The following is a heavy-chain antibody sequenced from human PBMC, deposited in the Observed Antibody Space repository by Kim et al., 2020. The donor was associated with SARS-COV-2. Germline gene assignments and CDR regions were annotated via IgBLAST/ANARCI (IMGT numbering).Heavy chain of an antibody. V-gene: IGHV1-24*01. J-gene: IGHJ4*02. CDR2: FDPEDSET. CDR1: GYTLTELS. Sequence: ASVKVSCKVSGYTLTELSMHWVRQAPGKGLEWMGGFDPEDSETIYAQKFQGRVTMTEDTSTDTAYMELSSLRSEDTAVYYCATATPSNGDFDYWGQGTLVTVSS. CDR3: ATATPSNGDFDY. D-gene: IGHD1-1*01.